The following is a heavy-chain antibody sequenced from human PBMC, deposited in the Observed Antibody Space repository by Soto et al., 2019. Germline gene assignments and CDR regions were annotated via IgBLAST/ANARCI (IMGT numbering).Heavy chain of an antibody. CDR1: GYTFTSYG. CDR2: ISAYNGNT. D-gene: IGHD6-19*01. V-gene: IGHV1-18*01. CDR3: AGGYARSGWYGFDY. Sequence: ASVKVSCKASGYTFTSYGISWVRQAPGQGLEWMGWISAYNGNTNYAQKLQGRVTMTTDTSTSTAYMELRSLRSDDTAVYYCAGGYARSGWYGFDYWGKGTLVTVSS. J-gene: IGHJ4*02.